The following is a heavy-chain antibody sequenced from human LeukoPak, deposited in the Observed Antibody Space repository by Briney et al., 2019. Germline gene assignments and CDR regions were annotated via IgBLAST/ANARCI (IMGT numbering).Heavy chain of an antibody. CDR2: ISSSSSYI. V-gene: IGHV3-21*01. Sequence: GGSLRLSCAASGFTFSSYSMNWVRQAPGKGLEWVSAISSSSSYIYYAYSVQGRFTISRDNDKNSLYLQMNSLRTEDTAVYYCARAATYYLDSGVYYYLPLDYWGQGTLVTVSS. J-gene: IGHJ4*02. CDR3: ARAATYYLDSGVYYYLPLDY. D-gene: IGHD3-22*01. CDR1: GFTFSSYS.